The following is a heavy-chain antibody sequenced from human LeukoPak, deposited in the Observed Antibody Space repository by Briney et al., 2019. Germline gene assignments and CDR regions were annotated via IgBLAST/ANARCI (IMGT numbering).Heavy chain of an antibody. D-gene: IGHD3-22*01. CDR2: MYLSGTT. CDR3: AGLVGRYSSGLYYYYFDY. CDR1: GDSINSLDL. J-gene: IGHJ4*02. Sequence: PSGALSLTCTVSGDSINSLDLWSWVRQPPGKGLEWIGEMYLSGTTHSNPSVKSRVTISIDKSKNQFFLNLSSVTAADTAVYYCAGLVGRYSSGLYYYYFDYWGQGTLVTVSS. V-gene: IGHV4-4*02.